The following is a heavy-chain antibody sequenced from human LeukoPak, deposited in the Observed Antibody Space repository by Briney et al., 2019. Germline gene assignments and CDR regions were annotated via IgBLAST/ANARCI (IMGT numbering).Heavy chain of an antibody. V-gene: IGHV1-2*02. J-gene: IGHJ4*02. CDR2: IDPSNGGP. CDR1: GYAFTAYY. D-gene: IGHD1-1*01. Sequence: GASVKVSWKXSGYAFTAYYIHWVRQAPGQGLEWMGWIDPSNGGPNYAQKFQGRVTMTRDTSISTAYMELSRLTSDDTAVYYCAREVWKYDYWGQGTLVIVSS. CDR3: AREVWKYDY.